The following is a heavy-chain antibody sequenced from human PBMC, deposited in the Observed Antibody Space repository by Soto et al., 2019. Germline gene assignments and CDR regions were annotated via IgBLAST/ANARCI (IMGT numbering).Heavy chain of an antibody. CDR1: GGSISRYY. J-gene: IGHJ5*02. CDR3: ARGDGDLGPNWFDP. D-gene: IGHD4-17*01. CDR2: IYYSGST. Sequence: QVQLQESGPGLVKPSETLSLTCTVSGGSISRYYWNWIRQPPGKGLEWIGYIYYSGSTYYNPSLKSRVTISVDTSKNQFSLKLSSVTAADTAVYYCARGDGDLGPNWFDPWGQGTLVTVSS. V-gene: IGHV4-59*06.